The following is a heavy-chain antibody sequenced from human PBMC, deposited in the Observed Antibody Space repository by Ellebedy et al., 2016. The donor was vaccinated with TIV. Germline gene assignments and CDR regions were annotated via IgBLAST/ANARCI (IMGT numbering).Heavy chain of an antibody. V-gene: IGHV3-11*01. J-gene: IGHJ4*02. CDR2: ISSSGKTR. CDR3: AREYLGIVVVVADTEYFDY. Sequence: GGSLRLSCAASGFTFSDYYMSWIRQAPGKGLEWVSYISSSGKTRYYADSVKGRFTISRDNAKNSLYLQMNSLSAEDTAVYYCAREYLGIVVVVADTEYFDYWGQGTLVTVSS. D-gene: IGHD2-15*01. CDR1: GFTFSDYY.